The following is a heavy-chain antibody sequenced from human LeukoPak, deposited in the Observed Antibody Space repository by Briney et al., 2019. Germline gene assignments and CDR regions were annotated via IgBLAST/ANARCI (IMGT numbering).Heavy chain of an antibody. D-gene: IGHD1-26*01. J-gene: IGHJ4*02. CDR2: IYTSGST. CDR3: ARRGGIVGATVDY. V-gene: IGHV4-4*09. CDR1: GGSISSYY. Sequence: SETLSLTCTVSGGSISSYYWSWIQQPPGKGLEWIGYIYTSGSTNYNPSLKSRVTISVDTSKNQFSLKLSSVTAADTAVYYCARRGGIVGATVDYWGQGTLVTVSS.